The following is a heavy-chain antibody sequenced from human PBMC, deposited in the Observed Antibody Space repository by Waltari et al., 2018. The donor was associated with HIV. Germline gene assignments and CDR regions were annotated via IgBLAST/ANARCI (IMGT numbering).Heavy chain of an antibody. CDR2: INPNSGNT. CDR3: ARDGVGDAAFDY. Sequence: QVQLLQSGPEVRKPGASGKVSCRASGYDFTGYYMHWVRQAPGQGLEWMGWINPNSGNTHFAQKFKGRVTLTRVTSIRTAYLEMRRLKSDDTAIYYCARDGVGDAAFDYWGQGTLVTVS. J-gene: IGHJ4*02. D-gene: IGHD1-26*01. CDR1: GYDFTGYY. V-gene: IGHV1-2*02.